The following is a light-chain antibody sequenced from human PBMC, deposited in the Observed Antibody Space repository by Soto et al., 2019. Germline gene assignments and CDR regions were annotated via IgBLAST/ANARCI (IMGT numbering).Light chain of an antibody. Sequence: EIVLTQSPGTLSLSPGESATLSCRASQSISSSYLAWYQQKPGQAPRLLISAAYSRASGIPGRFSGSGSGTDFTLNIRSLEPEDFGVYYCQHYGGPFTFGPGSNVDI. CDR1: QSISSSY. CDR3: QHYGGPFT. J-gene: IGKJ3*01. CDR2: AAY. V-gene: IGKV3-20*01.